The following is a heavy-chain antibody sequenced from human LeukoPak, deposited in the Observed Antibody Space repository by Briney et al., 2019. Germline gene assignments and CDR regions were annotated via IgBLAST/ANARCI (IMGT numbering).Heavy chain of an antibody. J-gene: IGHJ4*02. CDR1: GYSFTNHW. CDR3: ARHYPANYVLLTGYVDL. Sequence: PGESLKISCKGSGYSFTNHWIAWLRQMPGKGLEWMGIIYPGDSDTRYSPSFQGQVTISADKSISAAYLQWSSLKASDSAIYYCARHYPANYVLLTGYVDLWGQGSLVTVSS. D-gene: IGHD3-9*01. CDR2: IYPGDSDT. V-gene: IGHV5-51*01.